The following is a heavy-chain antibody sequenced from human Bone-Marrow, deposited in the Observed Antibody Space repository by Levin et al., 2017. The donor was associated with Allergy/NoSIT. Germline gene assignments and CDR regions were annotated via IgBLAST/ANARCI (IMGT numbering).Heavy chain of an antibody. CDR1: GGSISSGDYY. Sequence: PSETLSLTCTVSGGSISSGDYYWSWIRQPPGKGLEWIGYIYYSGSTYYNPSLKSRVTISVDTSKNQFSLKLSSVTAADTAVYYCARETPYKYYDILTGYYPTLNWFDPWGQGTLVTVSS. CDR3: ARETPYKYYDILTGYYPTLNWFDP. CDR2: IYYSGST. V-gene: IGHV4-30-4*01. D-gene: IGHD3-9*01. J-gene: IGHJ5*02.